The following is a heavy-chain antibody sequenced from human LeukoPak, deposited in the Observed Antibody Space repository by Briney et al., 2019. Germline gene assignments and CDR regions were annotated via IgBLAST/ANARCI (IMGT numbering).Heavy chain of an antibody. J-gene: IGHJ4*02. CDR3: ARAHKGYSYGYDYFDY. V-gene: IGHV3-30*03. CDR1: GFTFSSYG. Sequence: PGRSLRLSCAASGFTFSSYGMHWVRQAPGKGLEWVAVISYDGSNKYYADSVKGRFTISRDNSKNTLYLQMNSLRAEDTAVYYCARAHKGYSYGYDYFDYWGQGTLVTVSS. D-gene: IGHD5-18*01. CDR2: ISYDGSNK.